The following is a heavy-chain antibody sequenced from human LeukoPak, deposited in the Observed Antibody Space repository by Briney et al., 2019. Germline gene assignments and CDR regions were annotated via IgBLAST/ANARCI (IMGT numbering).Heavy chain of an antibody. CDR2: VHYTGST. CDR1: GGAISSYY. V-gene: IGHV4-59*08. D-gene: IGHD3-16*01. Sequence: PSETLSLTCTVSGGAISSYYWSWIRQPPGKGLEWIGYVHYTGSTNDNPSLKSRATISLDTSKNQISLKLSSVTAADTAVYYCARASSRGLFFDYWGQGTLVTVSS. J-gene: IGHJ4*02. CDR3: ARASSRGLFFDY.